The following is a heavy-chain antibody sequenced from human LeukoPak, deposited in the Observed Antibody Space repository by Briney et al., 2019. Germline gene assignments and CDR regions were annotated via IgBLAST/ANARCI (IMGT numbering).Heavy chain of an antibody. J-gene: IGHJ3*02. CDR3: ARPAAAANDAFDI. V-gene: IGHV4-31*03. CDR2: IYYSGST. Sequence: PSETLSLTCTVSGGSISSGGYYWSWIRQHPGKGLEWIGYIYYSGSTYYNPSLKSRVTISVDTSKNQFSLKLSSVTAADTAVYYCARPAAAANDAFDIWGQGTMVTVPS. D-gene: IGHD6-13*01. CDR1: GGSISSGGYY.